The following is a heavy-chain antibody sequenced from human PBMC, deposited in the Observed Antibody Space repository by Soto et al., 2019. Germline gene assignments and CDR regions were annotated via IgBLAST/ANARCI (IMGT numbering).Heavy chain of an antibody. CDR1: GGSISSSSW. D-gene: IGHD3-10*01. V-gene: IGHV4-4*02. J-gene: IGHJ4*02. Sequence: QVQLQESGPGLVTPTGTLSLTCAVSGGSISSSSWWSWVRQPPGKGLQWIGEIYHSGSTNYIPSLKSRVTISVDKSRNQFSLKLSSVTATDTAVYYCARRWGEGRVDYWGQGTLVTVSS. CDR3: ARRWGEGRVDY. CDR2: IYHSGST.